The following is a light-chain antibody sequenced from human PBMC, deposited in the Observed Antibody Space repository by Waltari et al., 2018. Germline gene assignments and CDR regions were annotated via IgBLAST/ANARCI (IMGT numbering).Light chain of an antibody. J-gene: IGKJ2*01. CDR2: GAS. V-gene: IGKV3-20*01. CDR3: QQYGSSILYT. Sequence: QAPRLLIYGASSRAAGIPERFRGSGSGTDFTLTINRLEPEDFAMYYCQQYGSSILYTFGQGTKLEIK.